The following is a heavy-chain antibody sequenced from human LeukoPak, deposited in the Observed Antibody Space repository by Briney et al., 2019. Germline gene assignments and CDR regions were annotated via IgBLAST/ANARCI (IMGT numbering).Heavy chain of an antibody. Sequence: GGSLRLSCAASGFTFSSYGMHWVRQAPGKGLEWVAFIRYDGSNKYYADSVKGRFTISRDNSKNTLYLQMNSLRAEDTAVYYCAKGAYSGSYFRAPPDAFDIWGQGTMVTVSS. CDR2: IRYDGSNK. CDR1: GFTFSSYG. D-gene: IGHD1-26*01. J-gene: IGHJ3*02. CDR3: AKGAYSGSYFRAPPDAFDI. V-gene: IGHV3-30*02.